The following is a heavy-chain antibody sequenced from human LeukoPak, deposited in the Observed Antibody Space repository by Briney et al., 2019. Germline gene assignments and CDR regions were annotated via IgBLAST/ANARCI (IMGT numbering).Heavy chain of an antibody. Sequence: GASVKVSCKASGYTFTSYDMHWVRQAPGQRLEWMGWINAGNGNTKYSQKFQGRVTITRDTSASTAYMELSSLRSEDTAVYYCARDLVYGGNSGYFDYWGQGTLVTVSS. CDR3: ARDLVYGGNSGYFDY. CDR1: GYTFTSYD. CDR2: INAGNGNT. V-gene: IGHV1-3*01. J-gene: IGHJ4*02. D-gene: IGHD4-23*01.